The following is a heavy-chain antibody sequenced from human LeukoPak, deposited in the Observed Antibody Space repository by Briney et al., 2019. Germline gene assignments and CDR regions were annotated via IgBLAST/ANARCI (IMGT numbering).Heavy chain of an antibody. CDR3: ARSPYDSSGPFDY. J-gene: IGHJ4*02. Sequence: SVKVSCKASGGTFSSYAISWVRQAPGQGLEWMGGIIPIFGTANYAQKFQGRVTITTDESTSTAYMELSSLRSEDTAVYYCARSPYDSSGPFDYWGQGTLVTVSS. CDR2: IIPIFGTA. D-gene: IGHD3-22*01. V-gene: IGHV1-69*05. CDR1: GGTFSSYA.